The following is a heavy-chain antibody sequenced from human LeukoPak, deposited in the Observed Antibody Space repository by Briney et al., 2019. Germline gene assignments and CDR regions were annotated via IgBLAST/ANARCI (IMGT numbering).Heavy chain of an antibody. CDR1: GASLSETS. J-gene: IGHJ5*02. D-gene: IGHD3-9*01. Sequence: GASVKVSCKVSGASLSETSIHWVRQAPGQGLEWMGWISPYNGNTDYAQKIQGRVTMTTDTSTSTAYMELRSLRSDDTAVYYCARDSTSSLYDILTGYSPRFDPWGQGTLVTVSS. CDR2: ISPYNGNT. V-gene: IGHV1-18*01. CDR3: ARDSTSSLYDILTGYSPRFDP.